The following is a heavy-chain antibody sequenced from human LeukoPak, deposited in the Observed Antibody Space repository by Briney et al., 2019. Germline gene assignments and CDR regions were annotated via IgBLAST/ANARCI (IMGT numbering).Heavy chain of an antibody. CDR3: ARWYSSGWYQKGYYFDY. V-gene: IGHV4-39*01. Sequence: SETLSLTCTVSGGSISSSSYFWGWIRQPPGKGLEWIGSIYYSGSTYYNPSLKSRVTISLDTSKNQFSLKLSSVTAADTAVYYCARWYSSGWYQKGYYFDYWGQGTLVTVSS. CDR2: IYYSGST. J-gene: IGHJ4*02. CDR1: GGSISSSSYF. D-gene: IGHD6-19*01.